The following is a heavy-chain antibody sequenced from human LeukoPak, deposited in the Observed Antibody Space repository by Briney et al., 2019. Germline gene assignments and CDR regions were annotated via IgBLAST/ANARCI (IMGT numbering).Heavy chain of an antibody. V-gene: IGHV4-61*02. D-gene: IGHD2/OR15-2a*01. J-gene: IGHJ4*02. CDR1: GGSISSGSYY. CDR3: ARFAGRFYATGDY. CDR2: IYTSGST. Sequence: PSETLSLTCTVSGGSISSGSYYWSWIRQPAGKGLEWIGRIYTSGSTNYNPSLKSRVTISVDTSKNQFSLKLSSVTAADTAVYYCARFAGRFYATGDYWGQGTLVTVSS.